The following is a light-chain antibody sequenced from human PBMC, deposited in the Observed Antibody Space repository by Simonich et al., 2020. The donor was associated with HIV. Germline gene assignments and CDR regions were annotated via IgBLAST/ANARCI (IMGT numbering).Light chain of an antibody. J-gene: IGLJ3*02. CDR1: SGSVSTSYY. CDR3: VLYMGSGIWV. V-gene: IGLV8-61*01. CDR2: SPI. Sequence: QTVVTQEPSFSVSPGGTVILTCGLSSGSVSTSYYVSWYQQTPGQAPRKLIHSPITRSSGVPDRFSGSILGNKAALTITGAQADDESDYYCVLYMGSGIWVFGGGTKLTVL.